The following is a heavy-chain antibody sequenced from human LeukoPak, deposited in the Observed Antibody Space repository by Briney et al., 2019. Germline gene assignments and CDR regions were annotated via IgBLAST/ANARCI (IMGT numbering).Heavy chain of an antibody. V-gene: IGHV3-30*03. CDR2: ISNDASKQ. Sequence: GGSLRLSCAASGFTFTSDWMNWVRQAPGKGLEWVALISNDASKQYYSDSVKGRFTISRDKSKNTLYLQMNSLTTEDTAVYYCARDADTSGYFSYFDHWGQGTQVTVPS. D-gene: IGHD3-22*01. J-gene: IGHJ4*02. CDR3: ARDADTSGYFSYFDH. CDR1: GFTFTSDW.